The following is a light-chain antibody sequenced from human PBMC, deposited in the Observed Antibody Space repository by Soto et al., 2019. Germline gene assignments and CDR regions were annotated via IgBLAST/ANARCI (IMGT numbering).Light chain of an antibody. CDR3: AAWDDSLNGVV. CDR1: SSNIGRNT. J-gene: IGLJ2*01. Sequence: QSVLTQPPSASGTPGQRVTVSCSGRSSNIGRNTVNWYQQLPGTAPKLLIHTNNLRPSGVPDRFSGSKSGTSGSLAISGLQSEDETDYYCAAWDDSLNGVVIGGGTKLTVL. V-gene: IGLV1-44*01. CDR2: TNN.